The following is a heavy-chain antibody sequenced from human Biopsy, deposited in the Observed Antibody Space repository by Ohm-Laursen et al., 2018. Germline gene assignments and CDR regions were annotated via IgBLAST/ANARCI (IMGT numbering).Heavy chain of an antibody. CDR2: IDWDDDK. D-gene: IGHD1-1*01. CDR1: GFSLSSTGMR. Sequence: PTQTPTLTCRLSGFSLSSTGMRISWVRQPPGKALECLGRIDWDDDKFYSPSLETRLSLFKDTTTNQVVLTLTDVDPEDTATYYCARTRAHNFGALEFWGQGILVTVS. J-gene: IGHJ4*01. V-gene: IGHV2-70*04. CDR3: ARTRAHNFGALEF.